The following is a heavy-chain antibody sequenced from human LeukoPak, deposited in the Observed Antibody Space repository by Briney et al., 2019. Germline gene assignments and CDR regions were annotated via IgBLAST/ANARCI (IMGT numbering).Heavy chain of an antibody. CDR2: IYYSGST. CDR3: ARAYCSSTSCYTPFDY. Sequence: TSETLSLTCTVSGGSISSYYWSWIRQPPGKGLEWIGYIYYSGSTNYNPSLKSRVTISVDTSKNQFSLKLSSVTAADTAVYYCARAYCSSTSCYTPFDYWGQGTLVTVSS. D-gene: IGHD2-2*02. J-gene: IGHJ4*02. V-gene: IGHV4-59*08. CDR1: GGSISSYY.